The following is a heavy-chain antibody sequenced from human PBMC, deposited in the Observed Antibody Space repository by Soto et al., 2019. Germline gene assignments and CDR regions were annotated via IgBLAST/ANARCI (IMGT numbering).Heavy chain of an antibody. J-gene: IGHJ6*02. V-gene: IGHV4-34*01. CDR3: ARGYPLYLYYYYYYGMDV. Sequence: QVQLQQWGAGLLKPSETLSLTCAVYGGSFSGYYWSWIRQPPGKGLEWIGEINHSGSTNYNPSLKRRVTISVDTSKNQFSLKLSSVTAADTAVYYCARGYPLYLYYYYYYGMDVWGQGTTVTVSS. CDR2: INHSGST. CDR1: GGSFSGYY.